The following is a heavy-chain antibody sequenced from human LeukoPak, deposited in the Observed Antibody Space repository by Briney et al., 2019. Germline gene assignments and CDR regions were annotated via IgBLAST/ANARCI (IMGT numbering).Heavy chain of an antibody. V-gene: IGHV3-23*01. CDR3: ANIRWLQFGYFDY. CDR1: GFTFSSYA. CDR2: ISGSGGST. J-gene: IGHJ4*02. D-gene: IGHD5-24*01. Sequence: GGSLRLSCAASGFTFSSYAMSWVRQAPGKGLEWVSAISGSGGSTYYADSVKGRFTISRDNSKNTLYLQMNSLRAEDTAVYCCANIRWLQFGYFDYWGQGTLVTVSS.